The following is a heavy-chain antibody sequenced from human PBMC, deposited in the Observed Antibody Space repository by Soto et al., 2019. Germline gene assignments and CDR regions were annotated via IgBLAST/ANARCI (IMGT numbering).Heavy chain of an antibody. Sequence: SLTLSVTCSVAQDSIANLDYYWAWIRQPPGQALEYIGYIYTSAPTYYTPSFESRVAISVDTSKSQFSLNVTSVAAADTAVYFCARGRYCLTGGCFPNWFESWGQGAVVTVSS. CDR2: IYTSAPT. V-gene: IGHV4-30-4*01. J-gene: IGHJ5*01. D-gene: IGHD7-27*01. CDR3: ARGRYCLTGGCFPNWFES. CDR1: QDSIANLDYY.